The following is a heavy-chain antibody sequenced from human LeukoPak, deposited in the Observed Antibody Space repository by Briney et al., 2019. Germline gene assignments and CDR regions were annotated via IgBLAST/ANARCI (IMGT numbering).Heavy chain of an antibody. V-gene: IGHV3-30*04. D-gene: IGHD6-19*01. Sequence: GWSLRLSCAASGFTFSSYSMHWVRQAPGKGPEWVAVISYDGSKKYYVDSVKGRFTISRDTSKNTLFLQMNSLRPEDTAMYYCARAHSTAWYGLFDYWGQGTLVTVSS. CDR1: GFTFSSYS. CDR2: ISYDGSKK. J-gene: IGHJ4*02. CDR3: ARAHSTAWYGLFDY.